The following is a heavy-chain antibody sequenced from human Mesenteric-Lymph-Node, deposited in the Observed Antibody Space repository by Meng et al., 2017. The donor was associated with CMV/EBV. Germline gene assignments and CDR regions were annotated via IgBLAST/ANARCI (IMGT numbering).Heavy chain of an antibody. V-gene: IGHV3-23*01. J-gene: IGHJ3*01. D-gene: IGHD2-2*03. Sequence: GGSLRLSCAASGFTFVAYGMTWVRQAPGKGLDWVSTISGRGDRTYYSDSVRGRFTISRDNSKNTLYLQINSLRAEDTAVYYCASTGGYCVSTSCYAWGQGTMVTVSS. CDR1: GFTFVAYG. CDR3: ASTGGYCVSTSCYA. CDR2: ISGRGDRT.